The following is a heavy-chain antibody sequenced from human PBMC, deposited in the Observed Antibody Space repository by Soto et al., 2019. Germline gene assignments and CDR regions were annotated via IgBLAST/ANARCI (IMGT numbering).Heavy chain of an antibody. CDR2: IIPIFGTA. Sequence: SVKVSCKASGGTFSSYAISWVRQAPGQGLEWMGGIIPIFGTANYAQKFQGRVTITADESTSTAYMELSSLRSEDTAVYYCARGQDYSNYYSYYYYYYGMDVWGQGTTVTVSS. V-gene: IGHV1-69*13. CDR3: ARGQDYSNYYSYYYYYYGMDV. J-gene: IGHJ6*02. D-gene: IGHD4-4*01. CDR1: GGTFSSYA.